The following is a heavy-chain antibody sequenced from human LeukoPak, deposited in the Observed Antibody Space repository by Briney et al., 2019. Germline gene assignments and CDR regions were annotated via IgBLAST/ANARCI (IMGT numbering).Heavy chain of an antibody. Sequence: WVRQPPGKGLEWIGSIYYSGSTYYNPSLKSRVTISVDTSKNQFSLKLSSVTAADTAVYYCARTNYYYDSSGYYMGRGQGTLVTVSS. V-gene: IGHV4-39*01. J-gene: IGHJ4*02. CDR2: IYYSGST. CDR3: ARTNYYYDSSGYYMG. D-gene: IGHD3-22*01.